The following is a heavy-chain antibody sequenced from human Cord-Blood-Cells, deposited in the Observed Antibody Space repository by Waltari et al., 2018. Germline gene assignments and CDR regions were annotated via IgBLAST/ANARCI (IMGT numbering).Heavy chain of an antibody. V-gene: IGHV3-48*03. Sequence: EVRLVVSGGGLVQPGGSLRLSCAASGFTFSSYEMNWVRQAPGKGLEWVSYISSSGSTIYYADSVKGRFTISRDNAKNSLYLQMNSLRAEDTAVYYCARSLGSKTDYWGQGTLVTVSS. CDR2: ISSSGSTI. CDR1: GFTFSSYE. J-gene: IGHJ4*02. CDR3: ARSLGSKTDY. D-gene: IGHD3-10*01.